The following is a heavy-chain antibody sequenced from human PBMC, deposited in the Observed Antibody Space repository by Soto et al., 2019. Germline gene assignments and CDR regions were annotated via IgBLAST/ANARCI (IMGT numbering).Heavy chain of an antibody. CDR2: ISSSSSYI. J-gene: IGHJ4*02. D-gene: IGHD2-2*01. Sequence: GGSLRLSCAASGFTFSSYSMNWVRQAPGKGLEWVSSISSSSSYIYYADSVKGRFTISRDNAKNSLYLQMNSLRAEDTAVYYCAREHCSSTSCYYVSDYWGQGTLVTVSS. CDR1: GFTFSSYS. CDR3: AREHCSSTSCYYVSDY. V-gene: IGHV3-21*01.